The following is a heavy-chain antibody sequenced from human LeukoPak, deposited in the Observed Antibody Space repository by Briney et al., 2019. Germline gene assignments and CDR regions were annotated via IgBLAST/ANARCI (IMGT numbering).Heavy chain of an antibody. CDR1: GFTFSNYN. D-gene: IGHD3-10*01. J-gene: IGHJ2*01. CDR2: VSQSGNT. V-gene: IGHV4-39*01. CDR3: ARHLYYSASAFWYIDL. Sequence: PGGSLRLSCAASGFTFSNYNMNWIRQSPGKGLEWIGSVSQSGNTYYKSSLKSRVTVSLDTSKNEFSLTLTSVTAADTAEYYCARHLYYSASAFWYIDLWGRGTLVIVSP.